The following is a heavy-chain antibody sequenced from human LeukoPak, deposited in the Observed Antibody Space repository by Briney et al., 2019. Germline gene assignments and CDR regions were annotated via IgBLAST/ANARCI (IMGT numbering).Heavy chain of an antibody. J-gene: IGHJ5*02. CDR3: ARHSNREGPDMVATYWFDP. CDR1: GFTLSDYY. Sequence: GGSLRLSCAASGFTLSDYYMSWIRQAPGKGLEWVSYISSSGNTIYYADSVKGRFTISRDNAKNSLYLQMNSLRAEDTAVYYCARHSNREGPDMVATYWFDPWGQGTLVTVSS. D-gene: IGHD5-12*01. V-gene: IGHV3-11*01. CDR2: ISSSGNTI.